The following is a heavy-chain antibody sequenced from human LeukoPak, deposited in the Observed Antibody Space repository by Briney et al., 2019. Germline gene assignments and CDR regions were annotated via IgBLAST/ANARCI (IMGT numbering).Heavy chain of an antibody. CDR2: IYYSGST. D-gene: IGHD3-22*01. CDR1: GGSISSSSYY. V-gene: IGHV4-39*07. CDR3: ARGDYNDGAGYLDH. J-gene: IGHJ5*02. Sequence: KPSETLSLTCTVSGGSISSSSYYWGWIRQPPGKGLEWIGSIYYSGSTYYNPSLKSRVTISLDTSKNQFSLKLSSVTAADTAVYYCARGDYNDGAGYLDHWGQGTLVPVSS.